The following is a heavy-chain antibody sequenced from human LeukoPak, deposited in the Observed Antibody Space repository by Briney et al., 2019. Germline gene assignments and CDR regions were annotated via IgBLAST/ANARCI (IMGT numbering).Heavy chain of an antibody. D-gene: IGHD6-13*01. CDR1: GFTFSSYS. J-gene: IGHJ6*02. V-gene: IGHV3-21*01. CDR3: ARDLSSSWYGNDYYYYGMDV. CDR2: ISSSSSYI. Sequence: GGSLRLSCAASGFTFSSYSMNWVRQAPGKGLELVSSISSSSSYIYYADSVKGRFTISRDNAKNSLYLQMNSLRAEDTAVYYCARDLSSSWYGNDYYYYGMDVWGQGTTVTVSS.